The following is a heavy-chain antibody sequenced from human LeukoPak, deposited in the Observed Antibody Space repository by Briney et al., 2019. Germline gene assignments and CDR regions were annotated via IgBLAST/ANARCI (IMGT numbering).Heavy chain of an antibody. D-gene: IGHD4-17*01. CDR2: ISYDGSNK. Sequence: GGSLRLSCAASGFTFSSYAMHWVRQAPGKGLEWVAVISYDGSNKYCADSVKGRFTISRDNSKNTLYLQMNSLRAEDTAVYYCARARYGSYFDYWGQGTLVTVSS. V-gene: IGHV3-30-3*01. J-gene: IGHJ4*02. CDR1: GFTFSSYA. CDR3: ARARYGSYFDY.